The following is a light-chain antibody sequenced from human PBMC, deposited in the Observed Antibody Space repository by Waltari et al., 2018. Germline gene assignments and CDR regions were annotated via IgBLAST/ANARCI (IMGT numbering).Light chain of an antibody. CDR3: GARDSSLFIVL. CDR2: DNN. CDR1: SSDIGGNY. V-gene: IGLV1-51*01. Sequence: QYVLTQPPSVSAAPGQKVTIPGSGSSSDIGGNYVSWYQQLPGTDPKLLIYDNNKRPSGISDRFSASKSGTSATLVITGLQTGDEADYYCGARDSSLFIVLFGGGTKLTVL. J-gene: IGLJ2*01.